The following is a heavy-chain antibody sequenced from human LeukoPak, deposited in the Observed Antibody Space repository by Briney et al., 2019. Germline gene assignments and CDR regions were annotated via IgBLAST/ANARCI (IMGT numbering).Heavy chain of an antibody. CDR1: GSSISSSYY. J-gene: IGHJ4*02. CDR3: ARVNTVMATFDY. CDR2: ISHSGST. V-gene: IGHV4-38-2*02. D-gene: IGHD5-24*01. Sequence: SETLSLTCTVSGSSISSSYYGAWIRPPPGKGLEWIATISHSGSTYYNPSLKSRVTISADTSQNQHSLRLNSVTVADTAVYYCARVNTVMATFDYWGQGTPVTVS.